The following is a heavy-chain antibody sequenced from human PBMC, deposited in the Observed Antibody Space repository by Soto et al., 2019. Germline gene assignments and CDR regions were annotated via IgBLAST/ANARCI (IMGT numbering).Heavy chain of an antibody. CDR1: GFTFSNAW. CDR2: IKSKTDGGTT. D-gene: IGHD5-18*01. V-gene: IGHV3-15*07. J-gene: IGHJ4*02. Sequence: GGSLRLSCAASGFTFSNAWMNWVRQAPGKGLEWVGRIKSKTDGGTTDYAAPVKGRFTISRDNAKNSLYLQMNSLRAEDTAVYYCARDGGYSYGPFDYWGQGTLVTVSS. CDR3: ARDGGYSYGPFDY.